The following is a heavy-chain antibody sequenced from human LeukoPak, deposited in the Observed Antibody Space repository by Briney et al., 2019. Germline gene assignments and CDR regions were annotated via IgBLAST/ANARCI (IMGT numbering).Heavy chain of an antibody. D-gene: IGHD2-8*01. CDR3: AKDPDCTSGICYTFFAY. CDR1: GFPFSSYS. CDR2: ITSYSSTI. J-gene: IGHJ4*02. Sequence: GGSLRLSCAASGFPFSSYSMNWVRQAPGRGLEWISYITSYSSTIYYADSVKGRFTISRDNAKNSLYLQMNSLRAEDTAVYYCAKDPDCTSGICYTFFAYWGQGTLVTVSS. V-gene: IGHV3-48*01.